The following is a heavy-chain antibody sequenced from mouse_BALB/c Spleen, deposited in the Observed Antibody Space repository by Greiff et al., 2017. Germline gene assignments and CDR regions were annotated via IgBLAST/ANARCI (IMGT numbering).Heavy chain of an antibody. Sequence: EVQGVESGGGLVQPGGSRKLSCAASGFTFSSFGMHWVRQAPEKGLEWVAYISSGSSTIYYADTVKGRFTISRDNPKNTLFLQMTSLRSEDTAMYYCARDAAMDYWGQGTSVTVSS. V-gene: IGHV5-17*02. CDR1: GFTFSSFG. J-gene: IGHJ4*01. CDR2: ISSGSSTI. CDR3: ARDAAMDY.